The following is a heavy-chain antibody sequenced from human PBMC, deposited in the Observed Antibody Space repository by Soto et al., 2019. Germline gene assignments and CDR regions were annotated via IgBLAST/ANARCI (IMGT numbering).Heavy chain of an antibody. CDR1: GGSISSYY. J-gene: IGHJ4*02. D-gene: IGHD1-26*01. CDR2: ISSSGTIT. Sequence: HPSETLSLTCTVSGGSISSYYWSWVRQAPGKGLEWVSYISSSGTITNYADSVKGRFTISRDNAKNSLYLQMSSLRAEDTAIYYCAIAHQSIVGGTIDYWGQGTLVTVSS. CDR3: AIAHQSIVGGTIDY. V-gene: IGHV3-48*03.